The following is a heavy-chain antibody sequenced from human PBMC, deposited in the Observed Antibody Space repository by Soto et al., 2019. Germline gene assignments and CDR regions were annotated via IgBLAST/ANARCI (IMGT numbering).Heavy chain of an antibody. CDR1: GDSVSSNSVA. J-gene: IGHJ6*02. CDR3: ARSEEDSDYYYYGMDV. Sequence: SQTLSLTCVISGDSVSSNSVAWNWVRQSPSRGLEWLGRTYYRSRWYNNYAVSVRSRIDINPDTSKNHFSLQLNSVTPDDTAVYYCARSEEDSDYYYYGMDVWGQGTTVTVSS. CDR2: TYYRSRWYN. D-gene: IGHD2-15*01. V-gene: IGHV6-1*01.